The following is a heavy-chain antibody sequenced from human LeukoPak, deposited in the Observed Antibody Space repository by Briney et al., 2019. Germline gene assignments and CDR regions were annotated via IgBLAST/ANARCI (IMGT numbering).Heavy chain of an antibody. V-gene: IGHV4-34*01. J-gene: IGHJ6*03. Sequence: PSETLSLTCAVYGGSFSGYYWSWIRQPPGKGLEWIGEINHSGSTNYNPSLKSRVTISVDTSKNQLSLKLSSVTAADTAVYYCATGGYCSNTSCYAQGNYYYMDVWGKGTTVTVSS. CDR2: INHSGST. CDR1: GGSFSGYY. D-gene: IGHD2-2*01. CDR3: ATGGYCSNTSCYAQGNYYYMDV.